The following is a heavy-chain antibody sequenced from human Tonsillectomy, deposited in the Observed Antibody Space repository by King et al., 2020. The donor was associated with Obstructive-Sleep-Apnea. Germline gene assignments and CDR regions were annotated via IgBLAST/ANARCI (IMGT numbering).Heavy chain of an antibody. Sequence: VQLVESGGGMVQPGGSLRLSCAASGFTFSSYGISWVRQAPGKGLAWVSAINTLGTTFYAGSVRGRFTISRDNSKYTVNLQVNSLGAEDTALYYCAKEGGGSGVYWVDSWGQGTLVTVSS. D-gene: IGHD3-10*01. CDR3: AKEGGGSGVYWVDS. CDR2: INTLGTT. V-gene: IGHV3-23*04. CDR1: GFTFSSYG. J-gene: IGHJ4*02.